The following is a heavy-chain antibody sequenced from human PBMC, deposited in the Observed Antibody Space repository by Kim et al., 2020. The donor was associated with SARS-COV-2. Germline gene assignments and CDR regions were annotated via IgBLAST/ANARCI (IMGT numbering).Heavy chain of an antibody. J-gene: IGHJ4*02. CDR1: GFTFDDYA. CDR3: AKDIAPSQYSSGWYYFDY. CDR2: ISWNSGSI. Sequence: GGSLRLSCAASGFTFDDYAMHWVRQAPGKGLEWVSGISWNSGSIGYADSVKGRFTISRDNAKNSLYLQMNSLRAEDTALYYCAKDIAPSQYSSGWYYFDYWGQGTLVTVSS. D-gene: IGHD6-19*01. V-gene: IGHV3-9*01.